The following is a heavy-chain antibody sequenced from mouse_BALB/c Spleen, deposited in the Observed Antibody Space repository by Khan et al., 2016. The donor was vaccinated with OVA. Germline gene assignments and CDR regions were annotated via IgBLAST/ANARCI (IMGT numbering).Heavy chain of an antibody. CDR2: ISSGSTYT. CDR1: GFSFTSYT. Sequence: EVELVESGGGLVRPGGSLKLSCAASGFSFTSYTMSWVRQTPEKRLEWVATISSGSTYTYYPDSVKGRFTISRDNAKNPLYLQMSSLKSEDTAMYYCIRDGNYAHWYFDVWGAGTTVTVSS. V-gene: IGHV5-6-4*01. J-gene: IGHJ1*01. CDR3: IRDGNYAHWYFDV. D-gene: IGHD2-1*01.